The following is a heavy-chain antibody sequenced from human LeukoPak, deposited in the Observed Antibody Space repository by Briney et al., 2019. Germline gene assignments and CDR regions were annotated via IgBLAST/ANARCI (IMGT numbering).Heavy chain of an antibody. Sequence: PGGSLKLSCAASGFTFSSYAMSWVRQAPGKGLEWVSAISGSGGSTYYADSVKGRFTISRDNSKNTLYLQMNSLRAEDTAVYYCAKFPSLSQYSSRDYWGQGTLVTVSS. CDR2: ISGSGGST. CDR3: AKFPSLSQYSSRDY. V-gene: IGHV3-23*01. D-gene: IGHD6-6*01. J-gene: IGHJ4*02. CDR1: GFTFSSYA.